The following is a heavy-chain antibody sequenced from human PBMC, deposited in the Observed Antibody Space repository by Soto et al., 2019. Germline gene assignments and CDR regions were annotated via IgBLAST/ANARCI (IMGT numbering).Heavy chain of an antibody. J-gene: IGHJ4*02. V-gene: IGHV3-30-3*01. CDR1: GFTLMSYS. CDR3: GRGHFSHGSCSPGWPGY. CDR2: ISYDGSDK. D-gene: IGHD2-15*01. Sequence: GGSLRLSCAASGFTLMSYSMHWVRQAPGKGLEWVAVISYDGSDKYHADSVEGRFTVSRDNSENTLYLQMNSLRPEDTAMYYCGRGHFSHGSCSPGWPGYWGQGTQVTVSS.